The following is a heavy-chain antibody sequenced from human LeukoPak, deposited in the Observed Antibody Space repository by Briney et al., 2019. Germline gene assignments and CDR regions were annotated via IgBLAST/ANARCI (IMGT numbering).Heavy chain of an antibody. D-gene: IGHD3-10*01. CDR3: TDPGSGY. CDR2: IKSDGSET. V-gene: IGHV3-74*01. J-gene: IGHJ4*02. CDR1: GFTFSSYW. Sequence: GGSLRLSCAASGFTFSSYWMHWVRQAPGKGLMWVSRIKSDGSETSYADSVKGRFTISRDNSKNTLYLQMNSLRAEDTAVYYCTDPGSGYWGQGTLVTVSS.